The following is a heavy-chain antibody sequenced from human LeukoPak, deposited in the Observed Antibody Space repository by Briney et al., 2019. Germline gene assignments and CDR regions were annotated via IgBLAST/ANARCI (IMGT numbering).Heavy chain of an antibody. Sequence: SVKVSCKASGGTFISYASSWVGQARGQGREWMGGIIPIFGTANYAQNFQGRVTIPADESTSTAYMELSSLRSEDTAVYYCAREWGYDFWSGYYTNAFDIWGQGTMVTVSS. CDR2: IIPIFGTA. V-gene: IGHV1-69*13. CDR1: GGTFISYA. J-gene: IGHJ3*02. D-gene: IGHD3-3*01. CDR3: AREWGYDFWSGYYTNAFDI.